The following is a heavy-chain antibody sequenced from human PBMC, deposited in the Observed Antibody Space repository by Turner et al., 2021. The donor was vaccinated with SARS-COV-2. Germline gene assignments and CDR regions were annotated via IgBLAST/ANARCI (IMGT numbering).Heavy chain of an antibody. J-gene: IGHJ4*02. CDR2: IYSGGTT. CDR1: GFTVSNNY. V-gene: IGHV3-66*01. D-gene: IGHD3-10*01. CDR3: ARGGIRGVAGDY. Sequence: EVQLVQSGGGVVQPGGSLRLSCTASGFTVSNNYMSWVRQGPGKGLEWVSLIYSGGTTKYADSVKVRFTISRDNSKNTLYLQMNSLRAEDTAVYYCARGGIRGVAGDYWGRGTLVTVSS.